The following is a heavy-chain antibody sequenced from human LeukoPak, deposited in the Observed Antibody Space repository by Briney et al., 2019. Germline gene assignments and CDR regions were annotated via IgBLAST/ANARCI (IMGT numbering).Heavy chain of an antibody. Sequence: PETLSRTCAVYGGSFTGYYSSWIRQTPQKGLGRIVEINHSGGTNYNPSLKSRVTISVDTSKNQFSLKLRSVTAADTAVYYCARGRDHAFPRRANDYWGQGPLVSVSS. V-gene: IGHV4-34*01. J-gene: IGHJ4*02. D-gene: IGHD2/OR15-2a*01. CDR1: GGSFTGYY. CDR3: ARGRDHAFPRRANDY. CDR2: INHSGGT.